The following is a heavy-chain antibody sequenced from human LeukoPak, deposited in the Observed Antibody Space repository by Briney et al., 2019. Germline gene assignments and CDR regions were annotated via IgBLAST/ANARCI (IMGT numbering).Heavy chain of an antibody. J-gene: IGHJ6*03. D-gene: IGHD6-19*01. CDR2: INHSGST. CDR3: ARGRGAVAGNLYYYMDV. V-gene: IGHV4-34*01. CDR1: GGSFSGYY. Sequence: SETLSLTCAVYGGSFSGYYWSWIRQPPGKGLEWIGEINHSGSTNYNPSLKSRVTISVDTSKNQFSLKLSSVTAADTAVYYCARGRGAVAGNLYYYMDVWGKGTTVTVSS.